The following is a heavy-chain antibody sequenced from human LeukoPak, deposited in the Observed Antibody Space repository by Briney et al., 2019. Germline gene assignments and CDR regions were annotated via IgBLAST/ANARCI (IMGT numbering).Heavy chain of an antibody. J-gene: IGHJ5*02. Sequence: GGSLRLSCGASGFTVSSNYMSWVRQAPGKGLEWVSVIYSGGSTYYADSVKGRFTISRDNSKNTLYLQMNSLRAEDTAVYYCATPVGARITIFGVVTTWGQGTLVTVSS. V-gene: IGHV3-66*04. CDR3: ATPVGARITIFGVVTT. CDR2: IYSGGST. CDR1: GFTVSSNY. D-gene: IGHD3-3*01.